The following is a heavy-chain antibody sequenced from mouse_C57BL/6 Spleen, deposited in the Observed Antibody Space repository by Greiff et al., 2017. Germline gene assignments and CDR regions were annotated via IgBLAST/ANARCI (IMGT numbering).Heavy chain of an antibody. V-gene: IGHV1-62-2*01. Sequence: VQLQQSGAELVKPGASVKLSCKASGYTFTEYTIHWVKQRSGQGLEWIGWFYPGSGSIKYNEKFKDKAPLTADKSSSTDYMELSRLTSEDSAVYFGARREEERTGDWYFDVWGTGTTVTVSS. J-gene: IGHJ1*03. CDR1: GYTFTEYT. CDR3: ARREEERTGDWYFDV. D-gene: IGHD1-1*02. CDR2: FYPGSGSI.